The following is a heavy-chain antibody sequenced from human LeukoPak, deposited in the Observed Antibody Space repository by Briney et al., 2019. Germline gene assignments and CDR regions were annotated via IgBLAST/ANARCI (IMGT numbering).Heavy chain of an antibody. D-gene: IGHD3-10*01. J-gene: IGHJ6*03. CDR1: GGSISSSSYY. CDR2: IYTSGNT. V-gene: IGHV4-61*02. CDR3: ARDRGVRGVYMDV. Sequence: SETLSLTCAVSGGSISSSSYYWGWIRQPAGKGLEWIGRIYTSGNTNYNPSLKSRVTISVDTSKNQFSLKLSSVTAADTAVYYCARDRGVRGVYMDVWGKGTTVTVSS.